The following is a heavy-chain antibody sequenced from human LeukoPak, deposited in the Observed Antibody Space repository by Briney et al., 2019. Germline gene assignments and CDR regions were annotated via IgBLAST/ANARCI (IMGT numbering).Heavy chain of an antibody. CDR1: GGSISSYY. CDR3: ARVMYSTIDY. J-gene: IGHJ4*02. CDR2: IYYSGST. V-gene: IGHV4-59*01. D-gene: IGHD6-13*01. Sequence: ASETLSLTCTVSGGSISSYYWSWIRQPPGKGLEWIGYIYYSGSTNYNPSLKSRVTISVDTSKNQFSLRLSSVTAADTAVYYCARVMYSTIDYWGQGTLVTVSS.